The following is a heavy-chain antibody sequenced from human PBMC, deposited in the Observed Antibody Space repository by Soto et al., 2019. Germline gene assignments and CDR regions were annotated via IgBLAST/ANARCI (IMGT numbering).Heavy chain of an antibody. Sequence: SVKVSCKTSGGTFSSYAISWVRQAPGQGLEWMGGIIPIFGTANYAQKFQGRVTITADESTSTAYMELGSLRSEDTAGYYCQRSVYTAMSSYWFDPWGQGTRVTGSS. J-gene: IGHJ5*02. CDR1: GGTFSSYA. CDR3: QRSVYTAMSSYWFDP. V-gene: IGHV1-69*13. CDR2: IIPIFGTA. D-gene: IGHD5-18*01.